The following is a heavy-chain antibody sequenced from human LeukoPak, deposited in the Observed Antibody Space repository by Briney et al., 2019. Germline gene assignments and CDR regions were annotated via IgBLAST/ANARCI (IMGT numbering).Heavy chain of an antibody. CDR3: VIGGTYGSGS. J-gene: IGHJ4*02. Sequence: GGSLRLSCAASGFTFSSYAMHWVRQAPGKGLEWVAVISYDGSYKYYADSVRGRFSISRDNSKNTLYLQMDSLGAEDTAVYYCVIGGTYGSGSWGQGTLVTVSS. CDR2: ISYDGSYK. V-gene: IGHV3-30-3*01. D-gene: IGHD3-10*01. CDR1: GFTFSSYA.